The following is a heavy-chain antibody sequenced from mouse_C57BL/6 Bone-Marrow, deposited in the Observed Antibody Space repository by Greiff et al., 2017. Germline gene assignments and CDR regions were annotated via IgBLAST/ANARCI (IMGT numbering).Heavy chain of an antibody. CDR3: ESHEGHGNYVAWFAY. V-gene: IGHV1-62-2*01. CDR2: FYPGSGSI. CDR1: GYTFTEYT. D-gene: IGHD2-1*01. J-gene: IGHJ3*01. Sequence: QVQLKESGAELVKPGASVKLSCKASGYTFTEYTIHWVKQRSGQGLEWIGWFYPGSGSIKYNEKFKDKATLTADKSSSTVYMALSRLTSDDSAVYFYESHEGHGNYVAWFAYWGQGTRVTVSA.